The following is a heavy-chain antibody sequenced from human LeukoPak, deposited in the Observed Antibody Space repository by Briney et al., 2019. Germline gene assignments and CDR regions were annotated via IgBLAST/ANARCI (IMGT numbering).Heavy chain of an antibody. CDR2: INHSGST. D-gene: IGHD5-12*01. CDR3: AREGRDVMATIGRGYYYYMDV. J-gene: IGHJ6*03. Sequence: PSETLSLTCVLYGGSSSGYYWSWIRQPPGKGLEGSGEINHSGSTNYNPSLKSRVTISVDTSKNQFSLKLSSVTAADTAVYYCAREGRDVMATIGRGYYYYMDVWGKGTTVTISS. CDR1: GGSSSGYY. V-gene: IGHV4-34*01.